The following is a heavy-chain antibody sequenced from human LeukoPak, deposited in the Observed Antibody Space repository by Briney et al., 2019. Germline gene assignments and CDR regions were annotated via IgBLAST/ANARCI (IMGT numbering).Heavy chain of an antibody. CDR3: ATSGYSSSWTLDP. Sequence: SETPSPPCAVSGASITSGGYSWSLIRQPPGKGLGWIGSMYHSGSTYYNPSLKSRVTISVDRSKNQFSLRLSSVTAADTAVYYCATSGYSSSWTLDPWGQGTLVTVSS. V-gene: IGHV4-30-2*01. CDR2: MYHSGST. CDR1: GASITSGGYS. J-gene: IGHJ5*02. D-gene: IGHD6-13*01.